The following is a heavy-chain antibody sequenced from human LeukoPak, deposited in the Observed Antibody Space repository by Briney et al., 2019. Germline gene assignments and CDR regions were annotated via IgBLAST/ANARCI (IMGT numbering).Heavy chain of an antibody. V-gene: IGHV4-59*08. D-gene: IGHD5-12*01. J-gene: IGHJ4*02. CDR1: GGSISSYY. CDR2: IYYSGST. CDR3: ARHASVDGNWPRPLDY. Sequence: SETLSLTCTVSGGSISSYYWSWLRQPPGKGLEWIGYIYYSGSTYYNPSLKTRVTISVDTSKNQFSLKLTSVTAADTAVYYCARHASVDGNWPRPLDYWGQGSLVTVSS.